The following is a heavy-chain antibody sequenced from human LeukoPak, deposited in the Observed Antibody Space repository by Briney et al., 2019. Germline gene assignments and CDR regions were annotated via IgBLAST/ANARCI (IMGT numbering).Heavy chain of an antibody. J-gene: IGHJ4*02. CDR2: ISSSGSTR. D-gene: IGHD2-2*01. CDR1: GFTFSDYY. CDR3: AREDIVVVPAAPKGDFFDY. V-gene: IGHV3-11*04. Sequence: PGGSLRLSCAASGFTFSDYYMSWIRQAPGKGLEWVSYISSSGSTRYYADSVKDRFTISRDNAKNSLYLQMNSLRAEDTAVYYCAREDIVVVPAAPKGDFFDYWGQGTLVTVSS.